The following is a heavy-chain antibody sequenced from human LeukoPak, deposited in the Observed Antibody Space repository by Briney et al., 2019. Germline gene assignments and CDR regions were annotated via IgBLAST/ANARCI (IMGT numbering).Heavy chain of an antibody. CDR3: ARDAPSVAVAGGPDY. CDR1: GYTFTSYG. Sequence: ASVKVPCKASGYTFTSYGISWVRQAPGQGLEWMGWISVYNGNIHYAQKLQGRVTMTTDTFTSTAYMELRSLTSDDTAIYYCARDAPSVAVAGGPDYWGQGTLVSVSS. CDR2: ISVYNGNI. J-gene: IGHJ4*02. D-gene: IGHD6-19*01. V-gene: IGHV1-18*01.